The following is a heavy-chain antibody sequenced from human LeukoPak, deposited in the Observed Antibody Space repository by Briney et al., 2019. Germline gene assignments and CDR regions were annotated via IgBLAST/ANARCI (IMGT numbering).Heavy chain of an antibody. CDR2: ITWKSGSI. J-gene: IGHJ4*02. CDR3: AKVHGSYDSSGYYSL. V-gene: IGHV3-9*01. Sequence: GGSLRLSCAASGFTFDDYAMHWVRQAPGKGLEWVSGITWKSGSIGYADSVKGRFTISRDNAKNSLYLQMNSLRAEDTALYYCAKVHGSYDSSGYYSLWGQGALVTVSS. CDR1: GFTFDDYA. D-gene: IGHD3-22*01.